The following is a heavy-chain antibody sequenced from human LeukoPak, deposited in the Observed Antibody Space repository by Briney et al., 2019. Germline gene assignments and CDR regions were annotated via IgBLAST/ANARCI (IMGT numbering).Heavy chain of an antibody. CDR1: GFTFSSYA. J-gene: IGHJ6*04. CDR2: ISDSGGST. D-gene: IGHD3-10*02. Sequence: GGSLRPSCAASGFTFSSYAMSWVRQAPGQGLEWVSTISDSGGSTYYADSVKGRFTISRDNSKNTLYLQMNSLRAEDTAVYYCAELGITMIGGVWGKGTTVTISS. V-gene: IGHV3-23*01. CDR3: AELGITMIGGV.